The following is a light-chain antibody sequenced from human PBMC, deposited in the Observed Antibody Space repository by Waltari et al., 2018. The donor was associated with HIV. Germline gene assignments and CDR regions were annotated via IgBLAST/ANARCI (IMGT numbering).Light chain of an antibody. V-gene: IGLV1-40*01. Sequence: QSVLTQPPSVSGAPGQRVTISCTGSSSNIGAGYDVHWYQQLPGTAPKLLIYGNSNRPSGVPDRFSGSKSGTSASLTVSGLQPEDEADYYCSSHAGSKVVFGGGTRLTVL. CDR2: GNS. CDR3: SSHAGSKVV. J-gene: IGLJ2*01. CDR1: SSNIGAGYD.